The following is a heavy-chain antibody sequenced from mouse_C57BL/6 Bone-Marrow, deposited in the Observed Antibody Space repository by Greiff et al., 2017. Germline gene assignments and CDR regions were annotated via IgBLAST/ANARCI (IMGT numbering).Heavy chain of an antibody. D-gene: IGHD1-1*01. J-gene: IGHJ1*03. V-gene: IGHV5-16*01. CDR1: GFTFSDYY. CDR2: INYDGSST. Sequence: EVKLMESEGGLVQPGSSMKLSCTASGFTFSDYYMAWVRQVPGKGLEWVANINYDGSSTYYLDSLKSRFIISRDNAKNILYLQMSSLKSEDTATYYCARVTTGDWDFDVWGRGTRVTVSS. CDR3: ARVTTGDWDFDV.